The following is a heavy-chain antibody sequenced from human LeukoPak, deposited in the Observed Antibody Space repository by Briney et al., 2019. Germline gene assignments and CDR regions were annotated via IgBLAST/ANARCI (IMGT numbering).Heavy chain of an antibody. D-gene: IGHD2-2*02. CDR2: MNPNSGNT. CDR3: ARDLGYCSSTSCYRGTYYYYGMDV. V-gene: IGHV1-8*01. J-gene: IGHJ6*02. CDR1: GYTFTSYD. Sequence: ASVKVSCKASGYTFTSYDINWVRQATGEGLEWMGWMNPNSGNTGYAQKFQGRVTMTRNTSISTAYMELSSLRSEDTAVYYCARDLGYCSSTSCYRGTYYYYGMDVWGQGTTVTVSS.